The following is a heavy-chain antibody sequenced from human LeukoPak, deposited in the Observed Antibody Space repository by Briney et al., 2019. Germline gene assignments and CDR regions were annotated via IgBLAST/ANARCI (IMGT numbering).Heavy chain of an antibody. V-gene: IGHV3-7*01. CDR1: GFTFTNSW. J-gene: IGHJ4*02. CDR3: TRDTDGSLDY. CDR2: IKQDGSTK. D-gene: IGHD1-26*01. Sequence: GGSLRLSCAASGFTFTNSWMAWVRQAPGKGLEWVANIKQDGSTKHYADSLKGRFTISRDNPKNSLYLQMNNLRADDTAGYYCTRDTDGSLDYWGQGILVTVAS.